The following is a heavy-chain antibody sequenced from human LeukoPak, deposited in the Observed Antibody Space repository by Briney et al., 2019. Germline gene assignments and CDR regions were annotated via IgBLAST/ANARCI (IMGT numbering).Heavy chain of an antibody. CDR1: GGSISSSSYY. J-gene: IGHJ4*02. Sequence: PSETLSLTCTVSGGSISSSSYYWGWIRQPPGKGLEWIGEINHSGSTNYNPSLKSRVTISVDTSKNQFSLKLSSVTAADTAVYYCAREEWETYYFDYWGQGTLVTVSS. D-gene: IGHD1-26*01. V-gene: IGHV4-39*07. CDR2: INHSGST. CDR3: AREEWETYYFDY.